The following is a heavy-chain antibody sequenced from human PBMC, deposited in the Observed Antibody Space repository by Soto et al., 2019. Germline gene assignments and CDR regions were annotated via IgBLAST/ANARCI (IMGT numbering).Heavy chain of an antibody. CDR2: ISGSGGST. D-gene: IGHD3-22*01. V-gene: IGHV3-23*01. J-gene: IGHJ4*02. CDR3: AKDPNPNRYDSSGYYQGPIDY. CDR1: GLTFSRYA. Sequence: PGGSLRLSCAASGLTFSRYAMSWVRQAPGKGLEWVSAISGSGGSTYYADAVKGRCTISRDNSKNTLYLQMNSLRAEDTAVDYCAKDPNPNRYDSSGYYQGPIDYWGQGTLVTVSS.